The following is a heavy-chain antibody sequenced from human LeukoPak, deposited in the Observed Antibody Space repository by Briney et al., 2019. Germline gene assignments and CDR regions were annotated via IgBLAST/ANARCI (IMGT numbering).Heavy chain of an antibody. Sequence: GGSLRLSCAASDFSFSLHNMNWVRQAPGKGLEWVSYINSDNMYVFHADSVKGRFTISRDNAKNSLYLQMNSLRVEDTGVYYCARGEISGGGNTGNDLDYWGQGVLVTVSS. J-gene: IGHJ4*02. V-gene: IGHV3-21*06. CDR1: DFSFSLHN. CDR2: INSDNMYV. D-gene: IGHD1-1*01. CDR3: ARGEISGGGNTGNDLDY.